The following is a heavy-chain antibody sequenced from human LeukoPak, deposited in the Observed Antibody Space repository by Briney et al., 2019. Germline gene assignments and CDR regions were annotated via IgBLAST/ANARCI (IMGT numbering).Heavy chain of an antibody. D-gene: IGHD3-10*01. V-gene: IGHV3-30*02. CDR2: IRYDGSYK. CDR1: GFTFSNYG. J-gene: IGHJ4*02. Sequence: GGTLRLSCAASGFTFSNYGLSWVRQAPGKGLEWVAFIRYDGSYKYYADSVKGRFTISRDNSKNTLYLQMNSLRAEDTAVYYCAKSYGSGSPFDYWGQGTLVTVSS. CDR3: AKSYGSGSPFDY.